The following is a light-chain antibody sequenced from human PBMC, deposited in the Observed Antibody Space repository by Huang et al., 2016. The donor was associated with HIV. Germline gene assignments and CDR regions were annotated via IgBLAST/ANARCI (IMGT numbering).Light chain of an antibody. CDR1: QSFSSN. CDR2: GAS. V-gene: IGKV3-15*01. Sequence: EIVMTQSPATLSVSPGESATISCRASQSFSSNLAWYQQKPGQAPRLLIYGASTRATGIPARFSGSGSGTEFTLTIRSLQSEDFAVYYCQQYNNWPQTFGQGTKVEIK. CDR3: QQYNNWPQT. J-gene: IGKJ1*01.